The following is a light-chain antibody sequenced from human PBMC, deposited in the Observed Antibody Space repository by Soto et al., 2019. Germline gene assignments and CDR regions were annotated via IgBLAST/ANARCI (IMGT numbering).Light chain of an antibody. CDR2: DAS. J-gene: IGKJ4*01. CDR3: QQYCTSVLT. Sequence: EIVLTQSPGTLSLSPGERATLSCRASQSVNNAYLAWYQQKPGQAPRLLIYDASKRATGIPDRFSGSGSGTDFTLTISRLEPEDFAVYYCQQYCTSVLTFGGGTKVEIK. V-gene: IGKV3-20*01. CDR1: QSVNNAY.